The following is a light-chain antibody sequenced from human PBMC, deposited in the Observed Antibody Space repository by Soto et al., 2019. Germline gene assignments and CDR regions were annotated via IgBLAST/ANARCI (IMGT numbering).Light chain of an antibody. CDR3: QHYSSTPQ. J-gene: IGKJ4*02. Sequence: DIVMTQSPDSLAVSLGERATINCKSSQSVLYSSNNKNYLAWYQQKPGQPPKLLIYWASTRESGVPDRFSGSGSGTDFTLTISSLQAEDVAVYYCQHYSSTPQFGGGTKVEIK. V-gene: IGKV4-1*01. CDR2: WAS. CDR1: QSVLYSSNNKNY.